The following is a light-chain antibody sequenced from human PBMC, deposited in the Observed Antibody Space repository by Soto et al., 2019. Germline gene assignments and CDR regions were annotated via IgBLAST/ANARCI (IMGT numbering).Light chain of an antibody. CDR2: RNN. CDR1: RANIGSNY. J-gene: IGLJ1*01. V-gene: IGLV1-47*01. CDR3: AAWDDSLSGRV. Sequence: PVLNHPASAYWTALHRVSISDSGSRANIGSNYVYWYQQLPGTAPKLLIYRNNQRPSGVPDRFSGSKSGTSASLAISGFRSEDEADYYCAAWDDSLSGRVFGTGTKVTVL.